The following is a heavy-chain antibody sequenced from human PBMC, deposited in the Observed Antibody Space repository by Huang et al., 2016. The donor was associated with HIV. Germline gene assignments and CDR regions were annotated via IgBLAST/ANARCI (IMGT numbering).Heavy chain of an antibody. V-gene: IGHV1-69*01. CDR2: ISPNLGTP. CDR3: ARDAREYGDYYYGMDV. D-gene: IGHD2-8*01. J-gene: IGHJ6*02. CDR1: GGSFKSYG. Sequence: QVQLVQSGAEVKKPGSSVKVSCKVSGGSFKSYGITWVRQAPGQGLEWLGGISPNLGTPNYDQQFQGRVTITADDFTNTVYMELNSLRSEDAAVYYCARDAREYGDYYYGMDVWGQGTTVIVSS.